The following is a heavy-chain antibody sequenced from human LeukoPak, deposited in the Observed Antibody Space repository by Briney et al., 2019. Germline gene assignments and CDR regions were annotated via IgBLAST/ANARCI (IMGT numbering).Heavy chain of an antibody. Sequence: GGSLRLSCAASGFTFSSYGMHWVRQAPGKGPEWVAVISYDGSNKYYADSVKGRFTISRDNSKNTLYLQMNSLRAEDTAVYYCAKRYYDFWSGSRTGYYGMDVWGQGTTVTVSS. J-gene: IGHJ6*02. V-gene: IGHV3-30*18. CDR3: AKRYYDFWSGSRTGYYGMDV. CDR1: GFTFSSYG. D-gene: IGHD3-3*01. CDR2: ISYDGSNK.